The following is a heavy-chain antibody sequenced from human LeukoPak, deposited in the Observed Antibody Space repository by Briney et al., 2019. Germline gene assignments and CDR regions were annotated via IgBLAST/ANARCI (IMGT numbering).Heavy chain of an antibody. CDR3: ASGTVTNFLFAFDI. CDR2: ISGSGGST. V-gene: IGHV3-23*01. Sequence: PGGSLRLSCAASGFTFSSYAMSWVRQAPGKGLEWVSGISGSGGSTYHADSVKGRFTISRDNSKNTLYLQMNSLRAEDTAVYYCASGTVTNFLFAFDIWGQGTMVTVSS. J-gene: IGHJ3*02. D-gene: IGHD4-17*01. CDR1: GFTFSSYA.